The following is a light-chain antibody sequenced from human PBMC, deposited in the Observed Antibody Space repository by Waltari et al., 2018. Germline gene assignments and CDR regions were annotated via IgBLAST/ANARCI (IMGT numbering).Light chain of an antibody. CDR1: QAISNF. J-gene: IGKJ2*01. V-gene: IGKV1-39*01. CDR3: QESFNSPLMFT. CDR2: AAS. Sequence: DIHMTQSPSSLSASVVDTVTIPCRASQAISNFLNWYQQRPGKAPSLLIYAASSLQSGVPSRFSGSGSGTDFTLTISGLQPEDFATYYCQESFNSPLMFTFGQGTILEIK.